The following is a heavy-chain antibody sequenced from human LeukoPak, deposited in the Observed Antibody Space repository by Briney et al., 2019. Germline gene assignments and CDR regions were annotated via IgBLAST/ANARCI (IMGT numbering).Heavy chain of an antibody. CDR3: VMYYYGSGPAGGFDY. CDR1: GGTFSSYA. D-gene: IGHD3-10*01. Sequence: SVKVFCKASGGTFSSYAISWVRQAPGQGLEWMGRIIPTFGTANYAQKFQGRVTITTGESTSTAYMELSSLRSEDTAVYYCVMYYYGSGPAGGFDYWGQGTLVTVPS. V-gene: IGHV1-69*05. CDR2: IIPTFGTA. J-gene: IGHJ4*02.